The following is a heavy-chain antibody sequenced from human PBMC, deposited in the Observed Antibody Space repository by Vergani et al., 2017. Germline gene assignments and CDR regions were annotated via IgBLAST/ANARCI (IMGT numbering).Heavy chain of an antibody. CDR1: GGSISSGGYS. Sequence: QLQLQESGSGLVKPSQTLSLTCAVSGGSISSGGYSWSWIRQPPGKGLEWIGYIYHSGSTYYNPSLKSRVTISVDRSKNQFSLKLSSVTAADTAVYYCASQGDYYDSSGYFDCWGQGTLVTVSS. V-gene: IGHV4-30-2*01. CDR3: ASQGDYYDSSGYFDC. J-gene: IGHJ4*02. CDR2: IYHSGST. D-gene: IGHD3-22*01.